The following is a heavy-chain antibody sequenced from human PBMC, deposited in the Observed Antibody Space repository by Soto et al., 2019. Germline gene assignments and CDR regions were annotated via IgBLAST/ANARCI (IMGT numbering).Heavy chain of an antibody. CDR2: IYYSGST. V-gene: IGHV4-59*01. Sequence: PSETLSLTCTVSGGSISSYYWSWIRQPPGKGLEWIGYIYYSGSTNYNPSLKSRVTISVDTSKNQFSLKLSSVTAADTAVFYCARTWLLGYSYGDRPWFDPWGQGTLVTVSS. J-gene: IGHJ5*02. D-gene: IGHD5-18*01. CDR3: ARTWLLGYSYGDRPWFDP. CDR1: GGSISSYY.